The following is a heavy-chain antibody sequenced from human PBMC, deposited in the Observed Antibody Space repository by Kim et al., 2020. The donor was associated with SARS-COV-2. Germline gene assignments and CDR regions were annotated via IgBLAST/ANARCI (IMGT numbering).Heavy chain of an antibody. D-gene: IGHD3-22*01. J-gene: IGHJ3*02. V-gene: IGHV4-31*03. CDR2: IYYSGST. CDR1: GGSISSGGYY. Sequence: SETLSLTCTVSGGSISSGGYYWSWIRQHPGKGLEWIGYIYYSGSTYYNPSLKSRVTISVDTSKNQFSLKLSSVTAAETAVYYCASVRITMIVVVSTVDAFDIWGQGTMVTVSS. CDR3: ASVRITMIVVVSTVDAFDI.